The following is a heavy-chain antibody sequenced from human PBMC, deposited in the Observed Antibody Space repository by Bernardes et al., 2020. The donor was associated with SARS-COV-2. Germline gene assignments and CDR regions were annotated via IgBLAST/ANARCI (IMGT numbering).Heavy chain of an antibody. CDR1: GFTVSSHS. Sequence: RDLRGPFSVSGFTVSSHSMHRVPPGPGKGLGGVAGLFYDGSNKYYADSVKGRFTISRDNSKNTLYLQMNSLRAEDTAVYYCARDGSGSYYGYFQHWGQGTLVTVSS. J-gene: IGHJ1*01. CDR3: ARDGSGSYYGYFQH. V-gene: IGHV3-30-3*01. CDR2: LFYDGSNK. D-gene: IGHD1-26*01.